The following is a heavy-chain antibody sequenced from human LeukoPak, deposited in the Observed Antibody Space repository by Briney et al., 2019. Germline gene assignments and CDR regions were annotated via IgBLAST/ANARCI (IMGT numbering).Heavy chain of an antibody. D-gene: IGHD6-19*01. V-gene: IGHV3-23*01. CDR1: GFTFSSYA. J-gene: IGHJ4*02. Sequence: GGSLRLSCAASGFTFSSYAMNWVRQAPGKGLERVSIISDSGDNTNYADSVKGRFTISRDNSKSTLYLQMNSLRAEDTAIYYCAKDRRIAVTGVFDNWGQGTLVTVSS. CDR2: ISDSGDNT. CDR3: AKDRRIAVTGVFDN.